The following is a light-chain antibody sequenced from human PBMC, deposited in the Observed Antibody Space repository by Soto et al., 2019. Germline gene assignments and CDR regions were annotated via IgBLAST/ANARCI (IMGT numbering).Light chain of an antibody. CDR3: QQSNATPYT. Sequence: DIQMTQSPSSLSASVGDRVTITCRASQSISTYLNWYQQKPGKAPKFLIYAASNLQSGVPSRFTGSGSGTDFTLTISSLQPEDFATYYCQQSNATPYTFGQGTKLEIK. CDR2: AAS. J-gene: IGKJ2*01. CDR1: QSISTY. V-gene: IGKV1-39*01.